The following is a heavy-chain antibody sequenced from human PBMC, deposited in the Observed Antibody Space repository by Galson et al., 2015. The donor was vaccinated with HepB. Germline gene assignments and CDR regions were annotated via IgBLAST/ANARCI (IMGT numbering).Heavy chain of an antibody. V-gene: IGHV1-18*01. CDR3: ARSPYSSSWYRWFDP. D-gene: IGHD6-13*01. J-gene: IGHJ5*02. CDR2: ISAYNGNT. Sequence: SVKVSCKASGYTFTSYGISWVRQAPGQGLEWMGWISAYNGNTNYAQKLQGRVTMTTDTSTSTAYMELRSLRSDDTAVYYCARSPYSSSWYRWFDPWGQGTLVTVSS. CDR1: GYTFTSYG.